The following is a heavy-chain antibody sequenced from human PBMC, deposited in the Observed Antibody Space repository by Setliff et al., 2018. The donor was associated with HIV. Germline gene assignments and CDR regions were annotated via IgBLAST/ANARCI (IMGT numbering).Heavy chain of an antibody. CDR3: ARGDAMTSLGAFDI. D-gene: IGHD2-2*01. J-gene: IGHJ3*02. CDR1: GGSITSGGFY. CDR2: IYYSGGT. V-gene: IGHV4-31*03. Sequence: KSSETLSFTCTDSGGSITSGGFYWSWIRQYPQKGLEWIGYIYYSGGTYYNPSLKSRVTMSVDTSKNQFSLKLSSVTAADTAVYYCARGDAMTSLGAFDIWGQGTMVTVSS.